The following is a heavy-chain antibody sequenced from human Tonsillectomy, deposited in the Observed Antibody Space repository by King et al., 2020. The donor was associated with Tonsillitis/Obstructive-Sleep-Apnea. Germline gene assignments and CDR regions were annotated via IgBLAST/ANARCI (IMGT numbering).Heavy chain of an antibody. J-gene: IGHJ4*02. CDR2: SNTNTGNP. V-gene: IGHV7-4-1*02. D-gene: IGHD5-12*01. CDR3: ARDSNGGYDGYDLDF. CDR1: GYTITDYA. Sequence: QLVQSGSELKKPGASVKVSCKASGYTITDYALNWVRQAPGQGLEWMGWSNTNTGNPTYVLDFIGRFVFSWDTSVSTAYLQFSSLEAEDTAVYYCARDSNGGYDGYDLDFWGQGTLVTVSS.